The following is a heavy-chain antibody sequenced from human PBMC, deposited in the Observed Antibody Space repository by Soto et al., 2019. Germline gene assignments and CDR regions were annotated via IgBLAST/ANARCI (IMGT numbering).Heavy chain of an antibody. CDR3: ARVLPAHSSGWYLGYYYGMDV. V-gene: IGHV3-48*02. D-gene: IGHD6-19*01. J-gene: IGHJ6*02. CDR2: ISSSSSTV. Sequence: GGSLRLSCAASGFTFSSYSMNWVRQAPGKGLEWVSYISSSSSTVYYADSVKGRFTISRDYAKNSLYLQMNSLRDEDTAVYYCARVLPAHSSGWYLGYYYGMDVWGQGTTVTVSS. CDR1: GFTFSSYS.